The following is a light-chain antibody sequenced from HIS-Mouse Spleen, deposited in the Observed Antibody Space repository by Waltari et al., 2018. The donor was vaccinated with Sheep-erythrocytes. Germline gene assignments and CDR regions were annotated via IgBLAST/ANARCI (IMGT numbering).Light chain of an antibody. V-gene: IGLV2-11*01. J-gene: IGLJ1*01. CDR3: CSYAGSYNHV. Sequence: QSALTQPRSVSGSPGQSVTIPCTGTSSDVRGYNYFSWYQQHPVKAPKLMIYDVSKRPSGVPDRFSGSKSGNTASLTISGLQAEDEADYYCCSYAGSYNHVFATGTKVTVL. CDR2: DVS. CDR1: SSDVRGYNY.